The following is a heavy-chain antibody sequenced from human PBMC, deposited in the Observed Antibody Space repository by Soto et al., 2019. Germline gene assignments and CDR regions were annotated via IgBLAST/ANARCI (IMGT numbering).Heavy chain of an antibody. J-gene: IGHJ3*02. Sequence: SVKVSCKASGGTFSSYAISWVRQAPGQGLEWMGGIIPIFGTANYAQKFQGRVTITADKSTSTAYMELSSLRSEDTAVYYCARGGALDIVVVVAAQEDAFDIWGQGTMVIVS. CDR1: GGTFSSYA. CDR3: ARGGALDIVVVVAAQEDAFDI. CDR2: IIPIFGTA. V-gene: IGHV1-69*06. D-gene: IGHD2-15*01.